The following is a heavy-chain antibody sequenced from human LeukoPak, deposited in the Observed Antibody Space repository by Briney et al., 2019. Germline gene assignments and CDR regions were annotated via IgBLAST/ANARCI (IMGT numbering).Heavy chain of an antibody. J-gene: IGHJ4*02. V-gene: IGHV3-74*01. D-gene: IGHD3-22*01. CDR3: AREGTYSNGPDY. Sequence: GGSLRLSCAASGFTFSSHWMHWVRQAPGKGLVWVSRINSDGTSTTYADSVKGRFTISRDNAKNTLYLQTNSLRVEDTAVFHCAREGTYSNGPDYGGQGTLVTVSA. CDR1: GFTFSSHW. CDR2: INSDGTST.